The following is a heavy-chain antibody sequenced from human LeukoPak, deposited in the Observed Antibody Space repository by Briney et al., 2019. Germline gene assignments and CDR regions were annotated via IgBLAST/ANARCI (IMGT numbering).Heavy chain of an antibody. CDR2: IWYDGSNK. D-gene: IGHD4-23*01. Sequence: GRSLRLSCAASGFTFNNYGMHWVRQAPGKGLEWVAVIWYDGSNKYYADSVKGRFTISRDNSKNTLYLQMNSLRAEDTAVYYCATEPTVVTDPFDYWGQGTLVTVSS. J-gene: IGHJ4*02. V-gene: IGHV3-33*01. CDR1: GFTFNNYG. CDR3: ATEPTVVTDPFDY.